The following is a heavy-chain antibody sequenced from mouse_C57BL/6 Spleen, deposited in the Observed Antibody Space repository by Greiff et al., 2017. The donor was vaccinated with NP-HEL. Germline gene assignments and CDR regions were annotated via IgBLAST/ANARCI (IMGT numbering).Heavy chain of an antibody. V-gene: IGHV1-50*01. CDR3: ARRGALLYYYAMDY. CDR1: GYTFTSYW. D-gene: IGHD1-1*01. CDR2: IDPSDSYT. J-gene: IGHJ4*01. Sequence: QVQLQQPGAELVKPGASVKLSCKASGYTFTSYWMQWIKQRPGQGLEWIGEIDPSDSYTNYNQKFKGKATLTVDTSSSTAYMQLSSLTSEDSAVYYCARRGALLYYYAMDYWGQGTSVTVSS.